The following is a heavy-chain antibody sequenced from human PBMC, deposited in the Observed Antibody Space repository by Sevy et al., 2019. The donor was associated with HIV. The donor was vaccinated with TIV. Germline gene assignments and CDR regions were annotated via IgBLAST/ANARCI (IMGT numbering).Heavy chain of an antibody. Sequence: GGSLRLSCAASGFTFSDYPMTWVRQAPGKGLEWVSSISSSSSFIYYADSVKGRFTISRDNAKNSLYLQMTSLRAEDTAIYYCVRDRSIGYYGGDYYDYGVDVWGQGTTVNGSS. CDR1: GFTFSDYP. J-gene: IGHJ6*02. D-gene: IGHD3-22*01. CDR3: VRDRSIGYYGGDYYDYGVDV. CDR2: ISSSSSFI. V-gene: IGHV3-21*01.